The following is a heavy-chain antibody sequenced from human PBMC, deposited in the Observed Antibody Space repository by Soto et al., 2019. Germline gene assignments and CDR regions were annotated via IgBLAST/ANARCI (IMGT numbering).Heavy chain of an antibody. J-gene: IGHJ6*02. CDR3: ARVRITIFGVVTPNYGMDV. Sequence: GASVKVSCKASGGTFSSYAISWVRQAPGQGLEWMGGIIPIFGTANYAQKFQGRVTITADESTSTAYMELSSLRSEDTAVYYCARVRITIFGVVTPNYGMDVWGQGTTVTVSS. CDR1: GGTFSSYA. V-gene: IGHV1-69*13. D-gene: IGHD3-3*01. CDR2: IIPIFGTA.